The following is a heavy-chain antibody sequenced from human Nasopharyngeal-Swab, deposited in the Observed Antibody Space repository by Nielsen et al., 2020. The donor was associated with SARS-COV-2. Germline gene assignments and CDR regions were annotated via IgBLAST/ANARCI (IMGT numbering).Heavy chain of an antibody. Sequence: LTSAASGFTFDDYAMHWVRQAPGKGLEWVSGISWNSGSIGYADSVKGRFTISRHNSKNTLYLQMNSLRAEDTAVYYCARDSHKGTSWGQGTLVTVSS. CDR2: ISWNSGSI. V-gene: IGHV3-9*01. CDR1: GFTFDDYA. D-gene: IGHD2-8*01. J-gene: IGHJ4*02. CDR3: ARDSHKGTS.